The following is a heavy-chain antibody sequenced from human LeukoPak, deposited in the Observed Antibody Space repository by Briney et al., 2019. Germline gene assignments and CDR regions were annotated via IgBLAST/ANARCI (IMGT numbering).Heavy chain of an antibody. CDR1: GGSVSSGSYY. CDR3: ARARGWELLEC. V-gene: IGHV4-61*01. J-gene: IGHJ4*02. Sequence: SETLFLTCTVSGGSVSSGSYYWSWIRQPPGKGLEWIGYIYYSGSTNYNPSLKSRVTISVDTSKNQLSLKLSSVTAADTAVYYCARARGWELLECWGQGTLVSVSS. D-gene: IGHD1-26*01. CDR2: IYYSGST.